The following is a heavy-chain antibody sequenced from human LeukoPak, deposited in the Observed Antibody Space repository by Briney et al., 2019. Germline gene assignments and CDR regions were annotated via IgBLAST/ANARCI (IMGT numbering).Heavy chain of an antibody. CDR1: GGTFSSYA. Sequence: SVKVSCKASGGTFSSYAISWVRQAPGQGLEWMGGIIPIFGTANYAQKFQGRVTITTDESTSTAYMELSSLRSEDTAVYYCARDGKYYYDSGGYLPGYYFDYWGQGTLVTVSS. CDR3: ARDGKYYYDSGGYLPGYYFDY. V-gene: IGHV1-69*05. J-gene: IGHJ4*02. D-gene: IGHD3-22*01. CDR2: IIPIFGTA.